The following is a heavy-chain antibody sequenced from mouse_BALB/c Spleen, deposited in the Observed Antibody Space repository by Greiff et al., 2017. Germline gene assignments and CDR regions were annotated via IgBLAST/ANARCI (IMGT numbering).Heavy chain of an antibody. D-gene: IGHD2-14*01. CDR2: IYPGSGST. CDR3: TRRGYRYDGLAY. CDR1: GYTFTSYW. V-gene: IGHV1S22*01. Sequence: LKQPGSELVRPGASVKLSCKASGYTFTSYWMHWVKQRPGQGLEWIGNIYPGSGSTNYDEKFKSKATLTVDTSSSTAYMQLSSLTSEDSAVYYCTRRGYRYDGLAYWGQGTLVTVSA. J-gene: IGHJ3*01.